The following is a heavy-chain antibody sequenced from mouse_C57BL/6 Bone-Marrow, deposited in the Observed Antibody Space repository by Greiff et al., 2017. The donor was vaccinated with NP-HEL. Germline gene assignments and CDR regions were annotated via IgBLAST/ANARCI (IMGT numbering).Heavy chain of an antibody. CDR3: ARPYYYGSSYRAAY. J-gene: IGHJ3*01. D-gene: IGHD1-1*01. Sequence: SGPELVKPGASVKISCTASGYSFPDYNMNWVKQSNGKSLEWIGVINPNYGTTSYNQKFKGQATLTVDKSSSTAYLQRNSLTSENAAVYDCARPYYYGSSYRAAYWGQGTLVTVSA. CDR2: INPNYGTT. CDR1: GYSFPDYN. V-gene: IGHV1-39*01.